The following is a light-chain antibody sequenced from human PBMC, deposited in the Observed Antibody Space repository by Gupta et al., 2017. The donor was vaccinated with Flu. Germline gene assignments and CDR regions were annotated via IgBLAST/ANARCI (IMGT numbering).Light chain of an antibody. CDR2: EVN. CDR1: SSDVGGYNY. V-gene: IGLV2-14*01. J-gene: IGLJ3*02. Sequence: GTSSDVGGYNYVSWYQHHPGKAPKLMIYEVNNRPSGVSNRFSGSKSGNTASLTISGLQAEDEADYYCSSYTSSSTLVFGGGTKLTVL. CDR3: SSYTSSSTLV.